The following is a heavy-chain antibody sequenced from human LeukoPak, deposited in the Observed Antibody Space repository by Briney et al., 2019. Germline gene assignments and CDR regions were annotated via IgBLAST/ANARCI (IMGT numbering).Heavy chain of an antibody. V-gene: IGHV3-7*05. D-gene: IGHD5-24*01. CDR1: GFTFSSDW. CDR2: IKRDGSEK. Sequence: GGSLRLSCAASGFTFSSDWMSWVRQPPGKGLEWEANIKRDGSEKYHVDSVKGRFTISRDNAKNSLYLQMNSLRAEDTAVYYCARDAERWGFDYWGQGTLVTVSS. CDR3: ARDAERWGFDY. J-gene: IGHJ4*02.